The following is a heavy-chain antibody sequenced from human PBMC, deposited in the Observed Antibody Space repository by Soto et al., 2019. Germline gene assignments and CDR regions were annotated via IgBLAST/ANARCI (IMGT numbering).Heavy chain of an antibody. CDR1: GYIFTGYY. Sequence: ASVKVSCKASGYIFTGYYIHWVRQAPGQGLEWMGWINPNSGVTNYAQKFQGRVTMTRDTSISTAYMELSRLRSDDTAVYYWAREGSALQIDYWGQKTLVTVSS. CDR3: AREGSALQIDY. CDR2: INPNSGVT. V-gene: IGHV1-2*02. J-gene: IGHJ4*02. D-gene: IGHD3-10*01.